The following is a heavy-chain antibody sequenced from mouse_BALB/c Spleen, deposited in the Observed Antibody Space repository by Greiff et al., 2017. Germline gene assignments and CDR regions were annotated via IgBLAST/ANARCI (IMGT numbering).Heavy chain of an antibody. V-gene: IGHV5-6*03. CDR2: ISSGGSYT. J-gene: IGHJ4*01. Sequence: EVKLVESGGGLVKPGGSLKLSCAASGFTFSSYAMSWVRQSPEKRLEWVAEISSGGSYTYYPDSVKGRFTISRDNAKNTLYLQMSSLKSEDTAMYYCARHLLRPHYAMDYWGQGTSVTVSS. CDR3: ARHLLRPHYAMDY. CDR1: GFTFSSYA. D-gene: IGHD1-2*01.